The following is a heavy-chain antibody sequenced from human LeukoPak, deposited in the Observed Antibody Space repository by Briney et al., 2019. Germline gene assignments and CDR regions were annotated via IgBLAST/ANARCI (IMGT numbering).Heavy chain of an antibody. D-gene: IGHD3-16*01. Sequence: KPSETLSLTCVASGASITIGGYAWSWLRQPPGMGLEWIGYIYHSGTTHYNPSLKSRVTISVDTSKNQFSLKLSSVTAADTAVYYCARLGRITNWFDPWGQGTLVTVSS. CDR3: ARLGRITNWFDP. J-gene: IGHJ5*02. V-gene: IGHV4-30-2*03. CDR1: GASITIGGYA. CDR2: IYHSGTT.